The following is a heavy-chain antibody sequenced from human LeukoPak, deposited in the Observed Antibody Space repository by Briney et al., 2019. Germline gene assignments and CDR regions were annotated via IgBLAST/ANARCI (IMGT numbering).Heavy chain of an antibody. CDR3: AKARRYYGSGFLLDY. Sequence: GASVKVSCKASGYTFTGYYMHWVRQAPGQGLEWMGMINPSGGSTLYAQKFQGRVTMTRDMSTSTAYMELSSLRSEDTAVYYCAKARRYYGSGFLLDYWGQGTLVTVSS. V-gene: IGHV1-46*01. J-gene: IGHJ4*02. CDR1: GYTFTGYY. D-gene: IGHD3-10*01. CDR2: INPSGGST.